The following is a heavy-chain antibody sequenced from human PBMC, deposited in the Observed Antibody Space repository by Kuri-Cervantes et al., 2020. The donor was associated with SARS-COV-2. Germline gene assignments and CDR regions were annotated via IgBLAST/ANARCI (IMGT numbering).Heavy chain of an antibody. CDR1: GFTFSSYA. CDR3: AREGGAGYAFDI. J-gene: IGHJ3*02. CDR2: INWNGGST. Sequence: GGSLRLSCAASGFTFSSYAMSWVRQAPGKGLEWVSGINWNGGSTGYADSVKGRFTISRDNAKNSLYLQMNSLRAEDTALYHCAREGGAGYAFDIWGQGTMVTVSS. V-gene: IGHV3-20*01. D-gene: IGHD1-26*01.